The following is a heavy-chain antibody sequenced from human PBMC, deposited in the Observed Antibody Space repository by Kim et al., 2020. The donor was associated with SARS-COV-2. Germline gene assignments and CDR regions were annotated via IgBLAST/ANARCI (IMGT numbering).Heavy chain of an antibody. CDR2: MNPNSGNT. V-gene: IGHV1-8*01. Sequence: ASVKVSRKASGYTFTRYDINWVRQATGQGLEWMGWMNPNSGNTGYAQKFQGRVTKTRNTYISTAYMELNSLRSEDTAVYYFARGKKYIGVVSAIPYYYHG. J-gene: IGHJ6*01. CDR3: ARGKKYIGVVSAIPYYYHG. CDR1: GYTFTRYD. D-gene: IGHD2-21*01.